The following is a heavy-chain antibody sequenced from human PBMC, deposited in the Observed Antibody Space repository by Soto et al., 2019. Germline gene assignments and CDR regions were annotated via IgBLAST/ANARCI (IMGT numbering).Heavy chain of an antibody. J-gene: IGHJ5*02. CDR1: GGTFSSYA. Sequence: QVQLVQSGAEVKKPGSSVKVSCKASGGTFSSYAISWVGQAPGQGLEWMGGIIPIFGTANYAQKFQGRVTITADESTSTAYMELCSPRSEDTAVYYCAYSMAQDWFDPWGQGTLVTVSS. CDR3: AYSMAQDWFDP. D-gene: IGHD2-21*01. CDR2: IIPIFGTA. V-gene: IGHV1-69*01.